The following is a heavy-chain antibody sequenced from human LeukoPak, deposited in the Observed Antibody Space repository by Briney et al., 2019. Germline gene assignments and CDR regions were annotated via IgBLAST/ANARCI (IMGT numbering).Heavy chain of an antibody. CDR2: INHSGST. CDR3: ARGRGYGNSYYFDY. Sequence: SETLSLTCAVYGGSFSGYYWSWIRQPPGKGLEWTGEINHSGSTNYNPSPKSRVTISVDTSKNQFSLKLSSVTAADTAVYHCARGRGYGNSYYFDYWGQGTLVTVSS. CDR1: GGSFSGYY. J-gene: IGHJ4*02. D-gene: IGHD5-12*01. V-gene: IGHV4-34*01.